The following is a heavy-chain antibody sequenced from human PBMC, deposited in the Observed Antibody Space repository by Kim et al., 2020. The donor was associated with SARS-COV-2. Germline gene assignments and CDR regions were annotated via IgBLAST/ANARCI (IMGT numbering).Heavy chain of an antibody. CDR3: AKTSGGSYVDAFDI. V-gene: IGHV3-30*02. Sequence: ADSVKGRFTISRDNSKNTLYLQMNSLRAEDTAVYYCAKTSGGSYVDAFDIWGQGTMVTVSS. J-gene: IGHJ3*02. D-gene: IGHD1-26*01.